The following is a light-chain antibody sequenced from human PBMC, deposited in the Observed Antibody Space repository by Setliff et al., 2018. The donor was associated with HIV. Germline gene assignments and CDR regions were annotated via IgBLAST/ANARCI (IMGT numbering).Light chain of an antibody. CDR2: EVT. CDR3: GSYTSSSTSYV. CDR1: SSDVGGYNY. Sequence: QSVLTQPASVSGSPGQSITISCTGTSSDVGGYNYVSWYQQHPGKAPKLMIYEVTKRASGVSNRFSGSKSGNTASLTISGLQAEDATDYYCGSYTSSSTSYVFGTGTRSPS. V-gene: IGLV2-14*01. J-gene: IGLJ1*01.